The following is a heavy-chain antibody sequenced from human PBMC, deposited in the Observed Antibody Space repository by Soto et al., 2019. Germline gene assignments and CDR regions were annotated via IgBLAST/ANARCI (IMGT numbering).Heavy chain of an antibody. V-gene: IGHV3-33*01. Sequence: GGSLRLSCAASGFTFSSYGMHWVRQAPGKGLEWVAVIWYDGSNKYYADSVKGRFTISRDSSKNTLYLQMNSLRAEDTAVYYCARDQPRDTAMVYYYYGMDVWGQGTTVTV. J-gene: IGHJ6*02. CDR1: GFTFSSYG. CDR2: IWYDGSNK. D-gene: IGHD5-18*01. CDR3: ARDQPRDTAMVYYYYGMDV.